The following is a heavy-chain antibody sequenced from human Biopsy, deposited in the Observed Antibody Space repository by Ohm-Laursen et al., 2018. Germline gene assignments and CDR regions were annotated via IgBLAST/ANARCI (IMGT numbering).Heavy chain of an antibody. CDR1: GYTFNAYY. CDR3: AKPSGGVSTIGFDP. D-gene: IGHD3-16*01. V-gene: IGHV1-2*02. J-gene: IGHJ5*02. Sequence: ASVKGSCKTSGYTFNAYYIHWMRQAPGQGLEWMGWINPATGETRYAQRFQGRVTMTRDTSVTTAYMQLSSLTSDDTALYYCAKPSGGVSTIGFDPWGQGTQVIVSS. CDR2: INPATGET.